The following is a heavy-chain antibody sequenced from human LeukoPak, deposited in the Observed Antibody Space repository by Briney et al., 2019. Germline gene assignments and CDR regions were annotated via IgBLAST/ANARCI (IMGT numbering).Heavy chain of an antibody. CDR2: IYHSGST. J-gene: IGHJ6*02. Sequence: SETLSLTCTVSGGSISSGSYYWSWIRQPPGKGLEWIGYIYHSGSTYYNPSLKSRVTISVDRSKNQFSLELSSVTAADTAVYYCASSGSYYDYYYGMDVWGQGTTVTVSS. D-gene: IGHD1-26*01. V-gene: IGHV4-30-2*01. CDR1: GGSISSGSYY. CDR3: ASSGSYYDYYYGMDV.